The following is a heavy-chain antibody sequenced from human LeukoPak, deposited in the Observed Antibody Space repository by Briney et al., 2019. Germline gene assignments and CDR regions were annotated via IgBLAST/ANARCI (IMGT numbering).Heavy chain of an antibody. D-gene: IGHD1-14*01. J-gene: IGHJ3*02. Sequence: SGGTLRLSCEARDFNFNDYIMNWFRHAPGKGPQWVSSISPSGSDTYYRDAVRGLFTSSRYRATTSLLLHMSSLRVEDTALYYCARARIKGFRVQGVGLCDIWGPGTMVSVAS. CDR1: DFNFNDYI. CDR3: ARARIKGFRVQGVGLCDI. V-gene: IGHV3-21*06. CDR2: ISPSGSDT.